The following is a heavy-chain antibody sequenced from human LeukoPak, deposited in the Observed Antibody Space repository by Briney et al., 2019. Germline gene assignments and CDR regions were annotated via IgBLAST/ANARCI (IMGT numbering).Heavy chain of an antibody. CDR1: GYTLTAYY. Sequence: ASVKVTCKASGYTLTAYYISWVRQAPGQGLEWMGRINPNSGGTDYAQNFQGRVTMTRDTSISTAYMELSRLRSDDTAVYYCARARYCSGGSCYPDWGQGTLVTVSS. V-gene: IGHV1-2*06. D-gene: IGHD2-15*01. CDR3: ARARYCSGGSCYPD. J-gene: IGHJ4*02. CDR2: INPNSGGT.